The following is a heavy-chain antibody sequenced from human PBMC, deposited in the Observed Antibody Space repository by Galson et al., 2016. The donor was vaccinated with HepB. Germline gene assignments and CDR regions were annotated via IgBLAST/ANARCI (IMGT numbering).Heavy chain of an antibody. V-gene: IGHV3-33*01. CDR3: ARGGTYCGGDCYYYMDV. J-gene: IGHJ6*03. D-gene: IGHD2-21*01. Sequence: SLRLSCAASGFTFFTYGMHWVRQAPGKGLEWVAVIWYDGSNKYCADSVKGRFTISRDNSKNTLYLQMNSLRAEDTAVYYCARGGTYCGGDCYYYMDVWGKGTTLTVSS. CDR1: GFTFFTYG. CDR2: IWYDGSNK.